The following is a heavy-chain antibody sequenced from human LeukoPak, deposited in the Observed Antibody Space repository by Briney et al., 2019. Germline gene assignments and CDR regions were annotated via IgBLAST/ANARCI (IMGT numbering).Heavy chain of an antibody. Sequence: SETLSLTCAVYGGSFSGYYWSWIRQPPGKGLEWIGEINHSGSTNYNPSLKSRVTISVDTPKNQFSLKLSSVTAADTAVYYCAREAQYSRNFDYWGQGTLVTVSS. V-gene: IGHV4-34*01. CDR2: INHSGST. J-gene: IGHJ4*02. D-gene: IGHD6-6*01. CDR1: GGSFSGYY. CDR3: AREAQYSRNFDY.